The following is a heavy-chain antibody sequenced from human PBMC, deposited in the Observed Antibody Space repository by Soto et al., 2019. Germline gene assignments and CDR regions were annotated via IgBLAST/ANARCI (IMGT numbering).Heavy chain of an antibody. CDR1: GFTFSDYY. CDR2: ISSSGSTI. J-gene: IGHJ5*02. Sequence: GGSLRLSCAASGFTFSDYYMSWIRQAPGKGLEWVSYISSSGSTIYYADSVKGRFTISRDNAKNSLYLQMNSLRAEDTAVYYCARRRGRCSDGVCYSWWFDPWGQGTRVTVSS. D-gene: IGHD2-8*01. V-gene: IGHV3-11*01. CDR3: ARRRGRCSDGVCYSWWFDP.